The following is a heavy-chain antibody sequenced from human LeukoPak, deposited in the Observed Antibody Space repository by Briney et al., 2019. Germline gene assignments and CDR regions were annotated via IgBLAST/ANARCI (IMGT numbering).Heavy chain of an antibody. V-gene: IGHV4-4*07. CDR3: ARVGIKYDFWSGPSSWFDP. CDR2: IYTSGST. D-gene: IGHD3-3*01. CDR1: GDSISNYY. J-gene: IGHJ5*02. Sequence: SETLSLTCTVSGDSISNYYWSWIRQPAGKGLEWIGRIYTSGSTNYNPSLKSRVTMSVDTSKNQFSLKLSSVTAADTAVYYCARVGIKYDFWSGPSSWFDPWGQGTLVTVSS.